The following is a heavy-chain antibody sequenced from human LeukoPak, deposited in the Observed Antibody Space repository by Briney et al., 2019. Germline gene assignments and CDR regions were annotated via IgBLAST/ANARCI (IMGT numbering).Heavy chain of an antibody. Sequence: GESLKISCKGSGYSFTTYWIGWVRQMPGKGLEWMGIIYAGDSDTRYSPSFRGQVTISADKSISTAYPQWSSLKASDTAMYYCARARYCSGGSCYAEYWGQGTLVTVSS. CDR2: IYAGDSDT. CDR3: ARARYCSGGSCYAEY. D-gene: IGHD2-15*01. J-gene: IGHJ4*02. CDR1: GYSFTTYW. V-gene: IGHV5-51*01.